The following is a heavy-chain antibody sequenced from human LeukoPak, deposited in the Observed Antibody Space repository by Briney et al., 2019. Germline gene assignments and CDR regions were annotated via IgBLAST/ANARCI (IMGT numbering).Heavy chain of an antibody. CDR2: THNSGST. V-gene: IGHV4-30-4*01. J-gene: IGHJ5*02. D-gene: IGHD3-3*01. CDR3: AREGHDFWSGSRGWFDP. CDR1: AGSITSHDYY. Sequence: SETLSLTCTVSAGSITSHDYYWSWIRQAPGKGLEWIVYTHNSGSTFYNPSLKSRFTISVDTSKNQFSLKVRSVTAADTAVYYCAREGHDFWSGSRGWFDPWGQGTLVTVSS.